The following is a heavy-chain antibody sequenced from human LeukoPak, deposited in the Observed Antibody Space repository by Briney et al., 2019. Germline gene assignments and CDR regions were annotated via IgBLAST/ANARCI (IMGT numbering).Heavy chain of an antibody. CDR2: IYYSGST. V-gene: IGHV4-39*07. Sequence: PSETLSLTCTVSGGSISSSSYYWGWIRQPPGKGLEWIGSIYYSGSTYYNPSLKSRVTISVDTSKNQFSLKLSSVTPADTAVYYCARVRWELLSGFDYWGQGTLVTASS. D-gene: IGHD1-26*01. J-gene: IGHJ4*02. CDR1: GGSISSSSYY. CDR3: ARVRWELLSGFDY.